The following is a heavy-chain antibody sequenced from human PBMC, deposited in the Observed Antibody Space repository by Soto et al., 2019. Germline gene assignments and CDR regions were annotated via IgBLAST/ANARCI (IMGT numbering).Heavy chain of an antibody. Sequence: TLSLTCTVSGGSISSDGYYWSWIRQHPGKGLEWIGYIYYSGSTYYNPSLKSRVTISVDTSKNQFSLKLSSVTAADTAVYYCAREDFCYDSSGYYPPEAFDIWGQGTKVTVSS. V-gene: IGHV4-31*03. CDR3: AREDFCYDSSGYYPPEAFDI. CDR2: IYYSGST. J-gene: IGHJ3*02. D-gene: IGHD3-22*01. CDR1: GGSISSDGYY.